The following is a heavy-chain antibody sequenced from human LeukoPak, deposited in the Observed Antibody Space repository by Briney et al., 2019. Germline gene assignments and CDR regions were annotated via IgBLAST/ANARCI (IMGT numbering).Heavy chain of an antibody. J-gene: IGHJ6*03. V-gene: IGHV4-4*07. D-gene: IGHD2-2*01. Sequence: PSETLSLTCTVSGGSISSYYWSWIRQPAGKGLEWIGRIYSSGSTNYNPSLKSRITMSVDTSKNQFSLKLSSVTAADTAVYYCARGNLVVPAVINYYYMDVWGKGTTVTVSS. CDR2: IYSSGST. CDR3: ARGNLVVPAVINYYYMDV. CDR1: GGSISSYY.